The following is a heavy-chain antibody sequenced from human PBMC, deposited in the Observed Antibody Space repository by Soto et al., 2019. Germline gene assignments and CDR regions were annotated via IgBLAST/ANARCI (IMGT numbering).Heavy chain of an antibody. D-gene: IGHD2-15*01. V-gene: IGHV1-69*01. CDR2: IIPIFGTA. CDR3: ARFEGICSGGSCYSDY. J-gene: IGHJ4*02. CDR1: GGTFSSYA. Sequence: QVQLVQSGAEVKKPGSSVKVSCKASGGTFSSYAISWVRQAPGQGLEWMGGIIPIFGTANYAQTFQGRVTITADESTSTAYMELSSLRSEDTAVYYCARFEGICSGGSCYSDYWGQGTLVTVSS.